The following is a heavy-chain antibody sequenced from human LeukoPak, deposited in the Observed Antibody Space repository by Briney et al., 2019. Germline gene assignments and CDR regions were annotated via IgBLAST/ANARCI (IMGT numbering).Heavy chain of an antibody. J-gene: IGHJ4*02. V-gene: IGHV3-7*01. CDR1: GFTFSSYW. Sequence: PGGSLRLSCAASGFTFSSYWMSWVRQAPGKGLEWVANIKQDGSEKYYVDSVKGRFTISRDNAKNSLYLQMNSLRAEDTAVYYCARAAVNSIRLTYYYDSSGPWDYWGQGTLVTVSS. CDR2: IKQDGSEK. CDR3: ARAAVNSIRLTYYYDSSGPWDY. D-gene: IGHD3-22*01.